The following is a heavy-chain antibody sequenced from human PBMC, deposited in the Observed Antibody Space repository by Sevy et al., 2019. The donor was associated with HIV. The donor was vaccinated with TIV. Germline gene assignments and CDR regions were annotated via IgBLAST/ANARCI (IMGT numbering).Heavy chain of an antibody. CDR3: ARVVGAYNSSPDAFDI. V-gene: IGHV1-2*04. J-gene: IGHJ3*02. CDR1: GYTFTGYY. D-gene: IGHD6-6*01. CDR2: INPNSGGT. Sequence: ASVKVSCKASGYTFTGYYMHWVRQAPGQGLEWMGWINPNSGGTNYAQKFQGWVTMTRDTSISTAYMELSRLRSDDTAVYYCARVVGAYNSSPDAFDIWGQGTMVTVSS.